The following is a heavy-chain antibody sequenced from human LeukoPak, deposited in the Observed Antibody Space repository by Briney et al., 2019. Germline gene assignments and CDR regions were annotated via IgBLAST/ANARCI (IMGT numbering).Heavy chain of an antibody. CDR1: GGSFSGYY. Sequence: SETLSLTCAVYGGSFSGYYRSWIRQPPGKGLEWIGEINHSGSTNYNPSLKSRVTISVDTSKNQFSLKLSSVTAADTAVYYCARRPAAATYYYYMDVWGKGTTVTISS. V-gene: IGHV4-34*01. CDR2: INHSGST. D-gene: IGHD2-2*01. CDR3: ARRPAAATYYYYMDV. J-gene: IGHJ6*03.